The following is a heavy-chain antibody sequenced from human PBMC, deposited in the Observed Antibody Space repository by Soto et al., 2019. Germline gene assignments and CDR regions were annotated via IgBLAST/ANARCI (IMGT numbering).Heavy chain of an antibody. CDR1: GGTFGTYT. Sequence: QVQLVQSGAKVKKPGSSVKVSCKASGGTFGTYTISWVRQAPGQGLEWMGRIIPYLDITDYAQKFQGRFTIAADKSTTTAYMELNRLRSEDTAVYFCARDTTYWGQGTLVTVSS. V-gene: IGHV1-69*02. CDR2: IIPYLDIT. J-gene: IGHJ4*02. D-gene: IGHD5-18*01. CDR3: ARDTTY.